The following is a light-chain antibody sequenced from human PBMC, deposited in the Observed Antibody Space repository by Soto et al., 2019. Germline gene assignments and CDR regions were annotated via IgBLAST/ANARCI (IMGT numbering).Light chain of an antibody. J-gene: IGKJ1*01. V-gene: IGKV1-5*01. CDR2: DAS. CDR1: RSIVRW. CDR3: QQYDTYPWT. Sequence: DIQMTQSPSTLSASVEARVTITCRARRSIVRWLAWYPQHPGKAPNLLIYDASTLKSGVPSRFSGSGSGTEFTLTISSLQPDDFATYYCQQYDTYPWTFGQGTKVDIK.